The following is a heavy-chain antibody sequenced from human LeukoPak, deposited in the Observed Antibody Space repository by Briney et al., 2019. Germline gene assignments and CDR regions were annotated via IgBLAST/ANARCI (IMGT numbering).Heavy chain of an antibody. CDR1: GDSVSSNSAA. D-gene: IGHD7-27*01. V-gene: IGHV6-1*01. Sequence: SQTLSLTCAISGDSVSSNSAAWNWIRQSPSRGLEWLGRTYYRSKWYNDYAVSVKSRITNNPDTSKNQFSLQLNSVTPEDTAVYYCARVQTLTETGDWYFDLWGRGTLVTVSS. CDR3: ARVQTLTETGDWYFDL. CDR2: TYYRSKWYN. J-gene: IGHJ2*01.